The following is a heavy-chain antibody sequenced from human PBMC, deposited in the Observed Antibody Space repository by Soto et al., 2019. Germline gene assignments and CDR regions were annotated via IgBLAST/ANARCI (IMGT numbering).Heavy chain of an antibody. CDR2: LTGSSSNT. CDR3: ANGRATYGLLTHDY. J-gene: IGHJ4*02. D-gene: IGHD3-9*01. Sequence: GGSLRLSCAASGFSFRNYAMSWVRQAPGKGLEWISTLTGSSSNTYYADSVKGRFAISRDNSRNTLYLQMHSLTAEDTAVYYCANGRATYGLLTHDYWGQGTLVTVSS. CDR1: GFSFRNYA. V-gene: IGHV3-23*01.